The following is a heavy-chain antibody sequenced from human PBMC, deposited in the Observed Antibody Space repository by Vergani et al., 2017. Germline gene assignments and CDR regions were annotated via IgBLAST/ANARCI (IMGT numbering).Heavy chain of an antibody. J-gene: IGHJ4*02. CDR3: ARGFGYSYPYYFDY. D-gene: IGHD5-18*01. CDR1: GFTVSSNY. V-gene: IGHV3-66*01. Sequence: EVQLVESGGGLVQPGGSLRLSCAASGFTVSSNYMSWVRQAPGKGLEWVSVIYSGGSTYYADSVKGRFTISRDNSKNTLYLQMNSLRAEDTAVYYCARGFGYSYPYYFDYWGQGTLVTVSS. CDR2: IYSGGST.